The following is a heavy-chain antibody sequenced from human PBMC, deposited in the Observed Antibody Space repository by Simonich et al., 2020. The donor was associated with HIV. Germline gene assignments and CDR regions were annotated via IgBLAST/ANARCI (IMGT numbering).Heavy chain of an antibody. J-gene: IGHJ4*02. V-gene: IGHV3-9*01. CDR2: ISWNSGKI. D-gene: IGHD5-12*01. CDR1: GFTFDDYA. Sequence: EVQLVESGGGLVQAGRSLRLSCAASGFTFDDYAMYWVRQVAGKGLEWVAGISWNSGKIHYADSVKGRFTISRDNAKNSLYLQMNSLTSEDTALYYCARDLVRWLDYWGQGTLVTVSS. CDR3: ARDLVRWLDY.